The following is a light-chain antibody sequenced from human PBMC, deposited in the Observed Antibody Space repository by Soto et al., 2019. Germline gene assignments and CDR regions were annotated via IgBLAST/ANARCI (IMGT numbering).Light chain of an antibody. V-gene: IGKV1-12*01. Sequence: DIQMTQSPSTLSGSVGDRVTITCRASQTISSWLAWYQQKPGKAPKLLIYKASSLQGGVPSRFSGSRSGTGFTLTISSLQPEDFATYFCQQGKSFPLTFGGGTKVDIK. CDR1: QTISSW. CDR2: KAS. J-gene: IGKJ4*01. CDR3: QQGKSFPLT.